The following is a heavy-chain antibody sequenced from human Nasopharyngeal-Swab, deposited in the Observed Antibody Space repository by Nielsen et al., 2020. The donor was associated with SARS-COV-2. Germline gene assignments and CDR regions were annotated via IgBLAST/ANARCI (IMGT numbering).Heavy chain of an antibody. CDR2: INHSGST. Sequence: SETLSLTCAVYGGSFSGYYWSWIRQPPGKGLEWIGEINHSGSTNYNPSLKIRVTISVDTSKNQFSLKLSSVTAADTAVYYCARGLWSGSPFDYWGQGTLVTVSS. CDR1: GGSFSGYY. D-gene: IGHD3-3*01. CDR3: ARGLWSGSPFDY. J-gene: IGHJ4*02. V-gene: IGHV4-34*01.